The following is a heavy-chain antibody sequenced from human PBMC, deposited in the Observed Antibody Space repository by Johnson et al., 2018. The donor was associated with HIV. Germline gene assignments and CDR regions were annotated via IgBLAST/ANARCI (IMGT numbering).Heavy chain of an antibody. CDR2: IQRTIDGEAT. D-gene: IGHD3-16*02. V-gene: IGHV3-15*01. J-gene: IGHJ3*02. CDR1: GFTFSNVW. Sequence: VQLVESGGGLVKPGGSLRLSCAASGFTFSNVWMSWVRPAPGKGLEWVGRIQRTIDGEATDYAAPVKGRFTISRDDSKNTLFLQMSSLKTDDTAVYYCTTAIVIDAFDIWGQGTMVTVSS. CDR3: TTAIVIDAFDI.